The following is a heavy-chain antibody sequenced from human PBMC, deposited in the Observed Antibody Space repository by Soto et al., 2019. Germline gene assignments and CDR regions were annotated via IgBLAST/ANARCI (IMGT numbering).Heavy chain of an antibody. V-gene: IGHV4-39*07. CDR2: MYSSGST. Sequence: SETLSLTCTVSGGSISSSFYWDWIRQPPGKGLEWIGNMYSSGSTYYNPSLKSRVTISVDTSKNQFSLKLSSVTAADTAVYYCARAYGGYADYWGQGALVTVS. CDR1: GGSISSSFY. D-gene: IGHD5-12*01. CDR3: ARAYGGYADY. J-gene: IGHJ4*02.